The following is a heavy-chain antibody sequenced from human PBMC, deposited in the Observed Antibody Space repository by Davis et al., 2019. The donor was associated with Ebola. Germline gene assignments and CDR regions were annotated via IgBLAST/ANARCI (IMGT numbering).Heavy chain of an antibody. CDR2: IYTSGST. CDR1: GGSISSYY. Sequence: PSETLSLTCTVSGGSISSYYWSWIRQPAGKGLEWIGRIYTSGSTNYNPSLKSPVTMSVDTSKNQFSLKLSSVTAADTAVYYCARVQGSSSWYDNGYGMDVWGQGTTVTVSS. D-gene: IGHD6-13*01. V-gene: IGHV4-4*07. J-gene: IGHJ6*02. CDR3: ARVQGSSSWYDNGYGMDV.